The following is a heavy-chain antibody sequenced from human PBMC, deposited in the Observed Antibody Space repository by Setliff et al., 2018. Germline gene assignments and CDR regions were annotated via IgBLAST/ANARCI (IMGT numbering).Heavy chain of an antibody. Sequence: SETLSLTCSVSGVSVSDYYWSWIRQPAGRGLEYIGRIYTSGATNYSPSVRSRVTISVDTSKNQFSLILRSVTAADTAVYYCARGRMRGSCSGPSCTYDPFDIWGQGTPVTVSS. D-gene: IGHD2-2*01. CDR3: ARGRMRGSCSGPSCTYDPFDI. CDR1: GVSVSDYY. CDR2: IYTSGAT. V-gene: IGHV4-4*07. J-gene: IGHJ3*02.